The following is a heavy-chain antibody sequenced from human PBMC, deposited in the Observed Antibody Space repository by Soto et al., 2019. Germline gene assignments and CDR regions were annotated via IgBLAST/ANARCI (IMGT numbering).Heavy chain of an antibody. V-gene: IGHV3-21*01. J-gene: IGHJ5*02. CDR1: GFSFSDYA. CDR2: ISSSSSYI. Sequence: GGSLRLSCAASGFSFSDYAMSWVRQAPGKGLEWVSSISSSSSYIYYADSVKGRFTISIDNAKNSLYLQMNSLRAEDTAVYYCARGGTTVTSNWFDPWGQETLVTVSS. CDR3: ARGGTTVTSNWFDP. D-gene: IGHD4-17*01.